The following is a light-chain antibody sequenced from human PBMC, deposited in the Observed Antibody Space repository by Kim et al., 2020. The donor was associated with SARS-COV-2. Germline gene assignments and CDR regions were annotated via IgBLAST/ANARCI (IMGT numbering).Light chain of an antibody. Sequence: SSIEERITIPCRASQDISTNLAWVQQKPGEAPRSLIYLAYKLQSGVPSRFSGSGSGIHFVLTISSLQPEDFGTYYCQQYSEYPRTFGQGTKLEI. CDR2: LAY. V-gene: IGKV1-16*01. CDR1: QDISTN. J-gene: IGKJ2*01. CDR3: QQYSEYPRT.